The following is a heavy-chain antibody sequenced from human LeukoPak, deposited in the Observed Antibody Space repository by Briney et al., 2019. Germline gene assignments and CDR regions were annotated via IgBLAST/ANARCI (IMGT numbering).Heavy chain of an antibody. CDR1: GFTFSSYG. J-gene: IGHJ4*02. CDR3: AKDGGESRFDY. Sequence: PGGSLRLSCAASGFTFSSYGMHWVRQAPGKGLEWVAVISYDGSNKYYADSVKGRFTISRDNSKNTLYLQMNSLRAEDTAVYYCAKDGGESRFDYWGQGTLVTVSS. V-gene: IGHV3-30*18. CDR2: ISYDGSNK. D-gene: IGHD3-10*01.